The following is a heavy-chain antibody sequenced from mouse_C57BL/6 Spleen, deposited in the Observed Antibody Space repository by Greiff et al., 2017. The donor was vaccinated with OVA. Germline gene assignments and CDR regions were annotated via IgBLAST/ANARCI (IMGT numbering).Heavy chain of an antibody. CDR3: ARGIYYDYVLYYFDY. CDR2: INPSNGGT. Sequence: VQLQQPGTELVKPGASVKLSCKASGYTFTSYWMHWVKQRPGQGLEWIGNINPSNGGTNYNEKFKSKATLTVDKSSSTAYMQLSSLTSEDSAVYYCARGIYYDYVLYYFDYWGQGTTLAVSS. D-gene: IGHD2-4*01. J-gene: IGHJ2*01. V-gene: IGHV1-53*01. CDR1: GYTFTSYW.